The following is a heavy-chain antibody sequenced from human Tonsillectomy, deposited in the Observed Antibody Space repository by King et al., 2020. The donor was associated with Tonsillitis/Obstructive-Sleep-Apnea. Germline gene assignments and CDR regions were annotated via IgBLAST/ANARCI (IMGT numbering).Heavy chain of an antibody. V-gene: IGHV4-4*02. CDR1: GGSISSSNW. CDR3: SREWGVRFLDKYDAFDI. J-gene: IGHJ3*02. CDR2: IYHSGST. Sequence: QLQESGQGLVKPSGTLSLTCAVSGGSISSSNWWSWVRQPPGKGLEWIGEIYHSGSTNSNPSLKNRVTISVDKSKNQFSLKLSSVTAANTAVYYCSREWGVRFLDKYDAFDIWGQGTLVTVSS. D-gene: IGHD3-3*01.